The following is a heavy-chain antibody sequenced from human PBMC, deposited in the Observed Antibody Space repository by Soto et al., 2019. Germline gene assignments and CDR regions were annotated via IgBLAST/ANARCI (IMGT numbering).Heavy chain of an antibody. V-gene: IGHV1-2*02. CDR3: AKGSSYSSSSD. J-gene: IGHJ4*02. D-gene: IGHD6-6*01. Sequence: ASVKVSCKASGYTFTGYYMHWVRQAPGQGLEWMGWINPNSGSTYYADSVKGRFTISRDNSKNTLYLQMNSLRAEDTAVYYCAKGSSYSSSSDWGQGTLVTVSS. CDR1: GYTFTGYY. CDR2: INPNSGST.